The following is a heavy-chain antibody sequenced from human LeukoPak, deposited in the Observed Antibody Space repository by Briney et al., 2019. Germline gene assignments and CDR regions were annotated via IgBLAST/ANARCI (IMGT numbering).Heavy chain of an antibody. CDR2: ISWNSGSI. V-gene: IGHV3-9*01. Sequence: GRSLRLSCAASGFTFDDYATHWVRQAPGKGLEWVSGISWNSGSIGYADSVKGRFTISRDNAKNSLYLQMNSLRAEDTALYYCAIERVTLDYWGQGTLVIVSS. J-gene: IGHJ4*02. CDR3: AIERVTLDY. CDR1: GFTFDDYA. D-gene: IGHD2-21*02.